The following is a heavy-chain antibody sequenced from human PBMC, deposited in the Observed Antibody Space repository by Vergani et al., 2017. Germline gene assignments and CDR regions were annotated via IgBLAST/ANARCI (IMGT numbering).Heavy chain of an antibody. CDR3: ARPICLWFGHVGVSFHDAFDI. CDR2: INHSGST. V-gene: IGHV4-34*01. J-gene: IGHJ3*02. CDR1: GGSFSGYY. Sequence: QVQLQQWGAGLLKPSETLSLTCAVYGGSFSGYYWSWIRQPPGKGLEWIGEINHSGSTNYNPSLKSRGTISVDTSKNQVYLKLSAVTAADTAVYYCARPICLWFGHVGVSFHDAFDIWGEGTMVIVSS. D-gene: IGHD3-10*01.